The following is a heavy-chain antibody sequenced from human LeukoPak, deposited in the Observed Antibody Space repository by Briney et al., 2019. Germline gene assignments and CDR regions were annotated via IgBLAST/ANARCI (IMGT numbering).Heavy chain of an antibody. CDR3: AKANYYDSSGPEDV. V-gene: IGHV3-23*01. J-gene: IGHJ6*02. Sequence: GGSLRLSCAASGFTFSSYAMSWVRQAPGKGLEWVSTTSGSGGSTYYADSVKGRFTISRDNSKNTLYLQMSSLRAEDTAVYYCAKANYYDSSGPEDVWGQGTSVTVSS. CDR1: GFTFSSYA. CDR2: TSGSGGST. D-gene: IGHD3-22*01.